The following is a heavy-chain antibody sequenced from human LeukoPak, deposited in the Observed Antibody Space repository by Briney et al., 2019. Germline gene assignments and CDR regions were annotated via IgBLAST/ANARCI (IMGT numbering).Heavy chain of an antibody. V-gene: IGHV3-23*01. CDR3: AKASRRHCGSSSCYTLDY. Sequence: GGSLRLSCAASGFTFSSFWMSWVRQAPGKGLEWVSAISGSGGTTYYADSVKGRFTISRDNSNNTLYLQMNSLSAEDTAVYYCAKASRRHCGSSSCYTLDYWGQGTLVTVSS. CDR1: GFTFSSFW. D-gene: IGHD2-2*02. J-gene: IGHJ4*02. CDR2: ISGSGGTT.